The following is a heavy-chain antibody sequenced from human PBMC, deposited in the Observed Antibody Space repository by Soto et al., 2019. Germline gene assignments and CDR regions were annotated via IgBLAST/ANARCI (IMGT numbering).Heavy chain of an antibody. Sequence: ASVKVSCKASGYTFTSYYMHWVRQAPGQGLEWMGIINPSGGSTSYAQKFQGRVTMTRDTSTSTVYMELSSLRSEDTAVYYCASWGGYYDSSGYCMDVWGQGTTVTVSS. V-gene: IGHV1-46*01. CDR1: GYTFTSYY. CDR3: ASWGGYYDSSGYCMDV. CDR2: INPSGGST. J-gene: IGHJ6*02. D-gene: IGHD3-22*01.